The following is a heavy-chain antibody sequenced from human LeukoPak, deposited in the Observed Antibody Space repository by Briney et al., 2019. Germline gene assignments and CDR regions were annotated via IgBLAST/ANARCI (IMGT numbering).Heavy chain of an antibody. CDR2: ISSSSSII. V-gene: IGHV3-48*02. CDR1: GFTFSSYS. Sequence: PGGSLRLSCAASGFTFSSYSMNWVRQAPGKGREWLSYISSSSSIIYYADSVKGRFTISRDNAKNSLYLQMNSLRDEDTAVYYCARDGDSSGYYAAFDIWGQGTMVTVSS. J-gene: IGHJ3*02. D-gene: IGHD3-22*01. CDR3: ARDGDSSGYYAAFDI.